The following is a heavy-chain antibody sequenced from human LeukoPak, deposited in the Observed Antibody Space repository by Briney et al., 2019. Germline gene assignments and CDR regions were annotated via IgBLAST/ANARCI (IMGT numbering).Heavy chain of an antibody. CDR2: IYPGDSDT. Sequence: GESLKISCKGSGYSFTSYWIGWVRQMPGKGLEWMGIIYPGDSDTRYSPSFQGQVTISADKSISTAYLQWSSLKASDTAMYYCASIYYGSGSYYKGDAPDAFDIWGQGTMVTVSS. J-gene: IGHJ3*02. CDR3: ASIYYGSGSYYKGDAPDAFDI. V-gene: IGHV5-51*01. D-gene: IGHD3-10*01. CDR1: GYSFTSYW.